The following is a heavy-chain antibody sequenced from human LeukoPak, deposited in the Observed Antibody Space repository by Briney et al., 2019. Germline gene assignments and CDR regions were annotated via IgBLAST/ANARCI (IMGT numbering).Heavy chain of an antibody. CDR3: AKDGYDFDYYYYGMDV. J-gene: IGHJ6*02. CDR1: GFTFSSYG. CDR2: ISYDGSNK. Sequence: GGSLRLSCAASGFTFSSYGMHWVRQAPGRGLEWVAVISYDGSNKYYADSVKGRFTISRGNSKNTLYLQMNSLRAEDTAVYYCAKDGYDFDYYYYGMDVWGQGTTVTVSS. V-gene: IGHV3-30*18. D-gene: IGHD5-12*01.